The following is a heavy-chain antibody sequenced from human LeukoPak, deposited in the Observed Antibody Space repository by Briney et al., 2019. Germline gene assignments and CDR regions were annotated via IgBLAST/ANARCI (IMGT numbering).Heavy chain of an antibody. D-gene: IGHD5-18*01. CDR2: IYYTGST. CDR3: AKHLTAMAPFDY. V-gene: IGHV4-59*08. Sequence: SETLSLACTVSGGSISSYYWSWIRQPPGKGLEWIGYIYYTGSTNYNPSLKSRVTISVDTSKNQFSLKLSSVTAADTAVYYCAKHLTAMAPFDYWGQGTLVTVSS. J-gene: IGHJ4*02. CDR1: GGSISSYY.